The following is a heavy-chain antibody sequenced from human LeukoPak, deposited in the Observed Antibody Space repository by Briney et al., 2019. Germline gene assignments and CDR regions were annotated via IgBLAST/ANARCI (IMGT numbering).Heavy chain of an antibody. CDR2: ISYSGST. J-gene: IGHJ4*02. CDR3: AREPTLTTFGY. CDR1: GGSISTYH. V-gene: IGHV4-59*01. Sequence: SETLSLTCTVSGGSISTYHWSWIRQPPEKGLEWIGYISYSGSTNYNPSLQSRVTISASTSKNQFSLKLTSVTAADTAVYYCAREPTLTTFGYWGQGTLVTVSS. D-gene: IGHD4-17*01.